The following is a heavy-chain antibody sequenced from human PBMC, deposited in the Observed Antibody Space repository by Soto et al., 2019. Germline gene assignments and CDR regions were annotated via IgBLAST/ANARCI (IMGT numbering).Heavy chain of an antibody. CDR2: IIPIFGTA. Sequence: ASVKVSCKASGGTFSSYASSWVRQAPGQGLEWMGGIIPIFGTANYAQKFQGRVTITADESTSTAYMELSSLRSEDTAVYYCARDDGYNERATFDIWGQGTMVTVSS. CDR3: ARDDGYNERATFDI. CDR1: GGTFSSYA. D-gene: IGHD5-12*01. J-gene: IGHJ3*02. V-gene: IGHV1-69*13.